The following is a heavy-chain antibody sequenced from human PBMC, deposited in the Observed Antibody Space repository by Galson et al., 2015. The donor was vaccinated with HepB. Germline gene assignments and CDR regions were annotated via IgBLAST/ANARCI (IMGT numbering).Heavy chain of an antibody. CDR3: ARTIFGVVITEFDP. V-gene: IGHV1-2*06. D-gene: IGHD3-3*01. CDR2: INPNSGGT. Sequence: SVKVSCKASGYTFTGYYMHWVRQAPGQGLEWMGRINPNSGGTNYAQKFQGRVTMTRDTSISTAYMELSRLRSDDTAVYYCARTIFGVVITEFDPWGQGTLVTVSS. CDR1: GYTFTGYY. J-gene: IGHJ5*02.